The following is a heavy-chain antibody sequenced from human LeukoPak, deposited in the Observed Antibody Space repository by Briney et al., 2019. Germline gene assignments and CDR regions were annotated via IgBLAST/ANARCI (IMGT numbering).Heavy chain of an antibody. J-gene: IGHJ4*02. V-gene: IGHV3-21*01. D-gene: IGHD6-19*01. Sequence: PGGSLRLSCATSGFTFSSYGMNWVRQAPGKGPEWVSSISSSSSYIYYADSVKGRFTISRDNAKNSLYLQMNSLRTEDTAVYYCARGSVAGIDYWGQGTLVTVSS. CDR1: GFTFSSYG. CDR2: ISSSSSYI. CDR3: ARGSVAGIDY.